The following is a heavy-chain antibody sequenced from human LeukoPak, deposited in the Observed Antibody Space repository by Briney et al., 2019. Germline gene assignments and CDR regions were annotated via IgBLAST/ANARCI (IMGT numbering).Heavy chain of an antibody. J-gene: IGHJ4*02. CDR1: GGSISTGSYY. CDR3: AREYYYDSSGYYYEVVYFDY. CDR2: IYTSGST. V-gene: IGHV4-61*02. D-gene: IGHD3-22*01. Sequence: KPSETLSLTCTVSGGSISTGSYYLRWIRPPPGKGLEGIVRIYTSGSTNYNPSLKSRVTISVDTSKNQFSLKLSSVTAADTAVYYCAREYYYDSSGYYYEVVYFDYWGQGTLVTVSS.